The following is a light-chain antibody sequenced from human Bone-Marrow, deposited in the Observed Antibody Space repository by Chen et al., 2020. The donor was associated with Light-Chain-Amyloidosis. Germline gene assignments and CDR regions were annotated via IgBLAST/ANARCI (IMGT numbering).Light chain of an antibody. CDR1: QSLLHSNGYNY. Sequence: DIVMTQSPLSLPVSPGEPASISCRSSQSLLHSNGYNYLDWYLQKPGQSPQLLIYLGSNRASGVPNRFSGSGSGSDFTLTISRVEAEDVGVYYCMQALQTPFAFGQGTKVEIK. CDR2: LGS. CDR3: MQALQTPFA. V-gene: IGKV2-28*01. J-gene: IGKJ1*01.